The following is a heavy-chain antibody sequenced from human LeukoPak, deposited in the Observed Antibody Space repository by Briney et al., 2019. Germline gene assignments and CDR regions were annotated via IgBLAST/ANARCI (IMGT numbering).Heavy chain of an antibody. Sequence: PGGSLRLSCAASGFTFSSYSMSWVRQAPGKGLEWVSSISSSSSYIYYADSVKGRFTISRDNAKNSLYLQMNSLRAEDTAVYYCARDLSWEWQLVPPYYFDYWGQGTLVTVSS. CDR2: ISSSSSYI. V-gene: IGHV3-21*01. CDR3: ARDLSWEWQLVPPYYFDY. D-gene: IGHD6-13*01. J-gene: IGHJ4*02. CDR1: GFTFSSYS.